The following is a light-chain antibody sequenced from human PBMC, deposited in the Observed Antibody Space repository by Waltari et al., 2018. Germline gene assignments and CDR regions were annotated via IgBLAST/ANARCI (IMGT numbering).Light chain of an antibody. V-gene: IGLV1-51*01. J-gene: IGLJ3*02. CDR2: ENK. CDR1: RFNIGNNY. CDR3: GTWDTRLRAGV. Sequence: SVLTQPPSLSAAPGQKVTISCSGDRFNIGNNYVSWYQQVPGTVPKLLIYENKNRPSGIPDPFTAAKPGTSATLDITGLQPGDEADYYCGTWDTRLRAGVFGGGTSLTV.